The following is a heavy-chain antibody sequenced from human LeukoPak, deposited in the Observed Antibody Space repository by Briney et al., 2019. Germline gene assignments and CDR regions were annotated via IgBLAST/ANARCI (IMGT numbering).Heavy chain of an antibody. V-gene: IGHV1-2*02. D-gene: IGHD2-21*02. CDR3: ARGNRVTSAGFDY. J-gene: IGHJ4*02. Sequence: GASVKVSCKASGYTFTAFFLHWVRQAPGQRLEWMGWINPNSGATDYPQNFQGRVTMTRDTSISTVYMELSGLTSGDTAVYFCARGNRVTSAGFDYWGQGTPVTVSS. CDR1: GYTFTAFF. CDR2: INPNSGAT.